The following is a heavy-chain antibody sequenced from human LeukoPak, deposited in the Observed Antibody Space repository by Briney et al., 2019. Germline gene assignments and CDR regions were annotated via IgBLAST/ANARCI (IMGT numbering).Heavy chain of an antibody. CDR3: AKDSGYSYEYYYYGMDV. D-gene: IGHD5-18*01. CDR1: GFTFSSYG. CDR2: ISYDGSNK. J-gene: IGHJ6*02. Sequence: PGRSLRLSCAASGFTFSSYGMHWVRQAPGKGLEWVAVISYDGSNKYYADSVKGRFTISRGNSKNTLYLQMNSLRAEDTAVYYCAKDSGYSYEYYYYGMDVWGQGTTVTVSS. V-gene: IGHV3-30*18.